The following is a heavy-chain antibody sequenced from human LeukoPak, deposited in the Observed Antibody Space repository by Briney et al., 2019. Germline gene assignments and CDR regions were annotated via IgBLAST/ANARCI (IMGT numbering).Heavy chain of an antibody. CDR1: GFTFSSYG. J-gene: IGHJ6*03. CDR3: ARNAEYYYYYYMDV. Sequence: GGSLRLSCAASGFTFSSYGMHWVRQAPGKGLEWVAFIRYDGSNKYYADSVKGRFTISRDNAKNTLYLQMNSLRAEDTAVYYCARNAEYYYYYYMDVWGKGTPVTISS. V-gene: IGHV3-30*02. CDR2: IRYDGSNK.